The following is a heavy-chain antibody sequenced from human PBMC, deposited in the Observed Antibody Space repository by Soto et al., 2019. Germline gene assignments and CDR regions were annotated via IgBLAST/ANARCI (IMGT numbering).Heavy chain of an antibody. CDR2: IYHSGST. V-gene: IGHV4-30-2*01. Sequence: SETLSLTCAVSGGSISRGGYSWSWIRQPPGKGLEWIGYIYHSGSTYYNPSLKSRVTISVDRSKNQFSLKLSSVTAADTAVYYCARGQVVAAQLWGQGTLVTVSS. D-gene: IGHD2-15*01. CDR1: GGSISRGGYS. CDR3: ARGQVVAAQL. J-gene: IGHJ4*02.